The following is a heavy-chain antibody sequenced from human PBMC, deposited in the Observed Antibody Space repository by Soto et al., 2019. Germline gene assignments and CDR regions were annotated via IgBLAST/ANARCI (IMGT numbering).Heavy chain of an antibody. J-gene: IGHJ6*02. CDR1: GYSFTNYW. Sequence: GESLKISCKGSGYSFTNYWIVWVRQMPGKGLEWMGIIYPGDSDTRYSPSFLGQVTISADKSISTAYLQWTSLKASDTALYYCARQNGEAATHGMEVWGQGTTVTVSS. D-gene: IGHD2-15*01. CDR3: ARQNGEAATHGMEV. V-gene: IGHV5-51*01. CDR2: IYPGDSDT.